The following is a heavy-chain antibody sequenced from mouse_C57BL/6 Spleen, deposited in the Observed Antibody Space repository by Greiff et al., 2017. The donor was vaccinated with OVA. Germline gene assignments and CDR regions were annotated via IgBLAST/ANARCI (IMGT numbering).Heavy chain of an antibody. CDR3: AVDSSGYSFDY. Sequence: EVQLQQSGPELVKPGASVKISCKASGYTFTDYYMNWVKQSHGKSLEWIGDINPNNGGTSYNQKFKGKATLTVEKSSSTAYMELRSLTSEDSAVYYCAVDSSGYSFDYWGQGTTLTVSS. CDR1: GYTFTDYY. V-gene: IGHV1-26*01. D-gene: IGHD3-2*02. CDR2: INPNNGGT. J-gene: IGHJ2*01.